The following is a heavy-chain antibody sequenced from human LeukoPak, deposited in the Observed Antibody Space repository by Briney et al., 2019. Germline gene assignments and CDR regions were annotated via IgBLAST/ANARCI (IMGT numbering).Heavy chain of an antibody. Sequence: SETLSLTCIVSGGSISSNNYYWGWIRQPPGKGLEWIGSFYYSGNTYYNPSLKSRVTISIDTSKNQFSLKLSSVTAADTAVYYCARGIAVAGISRWFDPWGQGTLVTVSS. CDR1: GGSISSNNYY. J-gene: IGHJ5*02. D-gene: IGHD6-19*01. CDR2: FYYSGNT. V-gene: IGHV4-39*01. CDR3: ARGIAVAGISRWFDP.